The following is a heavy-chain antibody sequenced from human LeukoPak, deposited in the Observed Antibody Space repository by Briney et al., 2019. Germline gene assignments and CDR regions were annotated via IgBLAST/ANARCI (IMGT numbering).Heavy chain of an antibody. CDR2: IYYSGRT. D-gene: IGHD3-22*01. J-gene: IGHJ4*02. CDR3: ARKRGDGESGSGYHD. CDR1: GGSISTNY. V-gene: IGHV4-59*12. Sequence: KPSETLSLTCTVFGGSISTNYWSWIRQPPGKGLEWIGYIYYSGRTNYNPSLKSRVTISIGTSKNQFSLKLSSVTAADTAVYYCARKRGDGESGSGYHDWGQGTLVTVSS.